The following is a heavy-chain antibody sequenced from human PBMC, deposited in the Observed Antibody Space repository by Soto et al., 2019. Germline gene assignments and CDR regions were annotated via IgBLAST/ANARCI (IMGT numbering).Heavy chain of an antibody. D-gene: IGHD6-6*01. Sequence: SVKVSCKASGGTFSSYTISWVRQAPGQGLEWMGRIIPILGIANYAQKFQGRVTITADKSTSTAYMELSSLRSEDTAVYYCAATLDSTSGSGHYGMDVWGQGTTVTVSS. CDR3: AATLDSTSGSGHYGMDV. J-gene: IGHJ6*02. V-gene: IGHV1-69*02. CDR1: GGTFSSYT. CDR2: IIPILGIA.